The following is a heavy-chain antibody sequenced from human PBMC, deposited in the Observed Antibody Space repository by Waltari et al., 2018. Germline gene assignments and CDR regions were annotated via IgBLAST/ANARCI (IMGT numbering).Heavy chain of an antibody. V-gene: IGHV3-74*01. CDR3: ARDHNYDFWSGYNSYNFDY. J-gene: IGHJ4*02. CDR1: GFTFSSYW. D-gene: IGHD3-3*01. Sequence: EVQLVESGGGLVQPGGSLRLSCAASGFTFSSYWMHWVRQAPGKGLVWVSRINSDGSSTSYADSVKGRFTISRDNAKNTLYLQMNSLRAEDTAVYYCARDHNYDFWSGYNSYNFDYWGQGTLVTVSS. CDR2: INSDGSST.